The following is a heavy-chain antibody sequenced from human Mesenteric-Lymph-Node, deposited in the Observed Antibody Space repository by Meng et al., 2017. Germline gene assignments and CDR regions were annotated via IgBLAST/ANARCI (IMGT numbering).Heavy chain of an antibody. CDR3: ARDFGSDYYDSSGYYNAEYFQH. V-gene: IGHV3-23*01. CDR2: ISIPGGGT. CDR1: GFSFTTCA. J-gene: IGHJ1*01. Sequence: GESLKISCAASGFSFTTCAMSWVRQAPGKGLEWVSSISIPGGGTDYSDSVKGRFTISRHNSKTTLYLQMNSLRDEDTAVYYCARDFGSDYYDSSGYYNAEYFQHWGQGTLVTVSS. D-gene: IGHD3-22*01.